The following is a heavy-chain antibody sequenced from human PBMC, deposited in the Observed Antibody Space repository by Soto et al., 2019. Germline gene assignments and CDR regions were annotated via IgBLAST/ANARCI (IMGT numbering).Heavy chain of an antibody. Sequence: SVKVSCKASGGTFSSYTISWVRQAPGQGLEWMGRIIPILGIANYAQKFQGRVTITTDKSTSTAYMELSSLRSEDTAVYYCARASGSPYWFYLWGQRTLVIVSS. J-gene: IGHJ5*01. V-gene: IGHV1-69*02. D-gene: IGHD1-26*01. CDR3: ARASGSPYWFYL. CDR2: IIPILGIA. CDR1: GGTFSSYT.